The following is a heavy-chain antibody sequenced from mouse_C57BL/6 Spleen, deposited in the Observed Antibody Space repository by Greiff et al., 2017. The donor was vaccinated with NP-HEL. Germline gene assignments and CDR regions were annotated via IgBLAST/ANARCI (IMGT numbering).Heavy chain of an antibody. Sequence: EVQLQQSVAELVRPGASVKLSCTASGFNIKNTYMHWVKQRPEQGLEWIGRIDPANGNTKYAPKFQGKATITADTSSNTAYLQRSSLTSEDTAIYYWSTYYGNYRWYFDVWGTGTTVTVSS. CDR2: IDPANGNT. D-gene: IGHD2-1*01. CDR1: GFNIKNTY. V-gene: IGHV14-3*01. CDR3: STYYGNYRWYFDV. J-gene: IGHJ1*03.